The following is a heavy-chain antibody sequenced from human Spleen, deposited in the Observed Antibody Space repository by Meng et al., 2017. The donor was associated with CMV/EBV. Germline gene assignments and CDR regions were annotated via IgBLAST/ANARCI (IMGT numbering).Heavy chain of an antibody. CDR3: ARGRASYCSNGVCSIFDY. Sequence: GSFSGYYWRSVRPPPGKGLEWIGDINHSGNSNYNPSLKSRVTISVDTSKNQVSLKLSSVTAADTAVYYCARGRASYCSNGVCSIFDYWGQGTLVTVSS. D-gene: IGHD2-8*01. V-gene: IGHV4-34*01. CDR2: INHSGNS. CDR1: GSFSGYY. J-gene: IGHJ4*02.